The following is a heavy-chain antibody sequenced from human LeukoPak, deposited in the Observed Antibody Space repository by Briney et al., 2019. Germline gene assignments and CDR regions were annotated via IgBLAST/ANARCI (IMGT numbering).Heavy chain of an antibody. D-gene: IGHD2-2*01. J-gene: IGHJ4*02. V-gene: IGHV4-59*01. CDR3: ARDRVPAADY. CDR1: GGSMTSYY. CDR2: IYYSGSI. Sequence: SETLSLTCTVSGGSMTSYYWSWIRQPPGEGLEWIGYIYYSGSINYNPSLKSRVTISIDTSKNQFSLKLTSVTAEDTAVYYCARDRVPAADYWGRGTLVTVSS.